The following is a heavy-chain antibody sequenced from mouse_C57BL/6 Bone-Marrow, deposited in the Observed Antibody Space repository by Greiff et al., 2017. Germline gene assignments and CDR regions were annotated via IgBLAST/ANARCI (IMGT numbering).Heavy chain of an antibody. CDR3: ARRFYDSSSHYFDY. J-gene: IGHJ2*01. CDR1: GYTFTSYW. CDR2: IHPNSGST. V-gene: IGHV1-64*01. Sequence: QVQLQQPGAELVKPGASVKLSCKASGYTFTSYWMHWVKQRPGQGLEWIGMIHPNSGSTNYNEKFKSKATLTVDKSSSTAYMQLRSLTSEDAAVDYCARRFYDSSSHYFDYWGQGTTLTVSS. D-gene: IGHD1-1*01.